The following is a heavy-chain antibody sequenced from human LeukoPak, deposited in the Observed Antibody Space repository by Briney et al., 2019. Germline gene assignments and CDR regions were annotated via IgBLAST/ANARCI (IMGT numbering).Heavy chain of an antibody. Sequence: PSETLSLTCTVSGGSISSYYWSWIRQPPGKGLEWIGYIYYSGSTNYNPSLKSRVTISVDTSKSQFSLKLSSVTAADTAVYYCARNDYGDYNGWFDPWGQGTLVTVSS. D-gene: IGHD4-17*01. CDR2: IYYSGST. V-gene: IGHV4-59*01. J-gene: IGHJ5*02. CDR3: ARNDYGDYNGWFDP. CDR1: GGSISSYY.